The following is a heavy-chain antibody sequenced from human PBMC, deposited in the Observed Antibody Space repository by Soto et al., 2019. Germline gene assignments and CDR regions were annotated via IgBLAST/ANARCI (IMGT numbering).Heavy chain of an antibody. CDR2: IIPILGIA. J-gene: IGHJ6*03. D-gene: IGHD2-2*01. V-gene: IGHV1-69*02. CDR1: GGTFSSYT. CDR3: AASYCSSTSCYPYYYYYMDV. Sequence: QGQLVQSGAEVKKPGASVKVSCKASGGTFSSYTISWVRQAPGQGLEWMGRIIPILGIANYAQKFQGRVTIAADKATSTAYMELSSLRSEDTAVYYCAASYCSSTSCYPYYYYYMDVWGKGTTVTVSS.